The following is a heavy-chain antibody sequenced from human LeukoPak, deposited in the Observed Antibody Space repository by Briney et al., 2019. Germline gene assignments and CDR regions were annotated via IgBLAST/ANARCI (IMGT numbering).Heavy chain of an antibody. Sequence: ASVKVSCKASGYTFTSYGISWVRQAPGQGLEWMGWISAYNGNTNYAQKLQGRVTMTTDTSTSTAYMELRSLRSDDTAAYYCARDHDGYCSSTSCYTLKMALDYWGQGTLVTVSS. CDR1: GYTFTSYG. J-gene: IGHJ4*02. V-gene: IGHV1-18*01. D-gene: IGHD2-2*02. CDR3: ARDHDGYCSSTSCYTLKMALDY. CDR2: ISAYNGNT.